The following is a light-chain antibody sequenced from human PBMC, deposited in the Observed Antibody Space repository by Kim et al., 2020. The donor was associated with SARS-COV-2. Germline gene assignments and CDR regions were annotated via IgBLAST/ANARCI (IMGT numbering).Light chain of an antibody. CDR3: QSYDRSLSGSV. V-gene: IGLV1-40*01. CDR2: DNQ. CDR1: NLHIGAPFG. Sequence: VTIPWPWGNLHIGAPFGFPRYPQLPGTAPKPLIYDNQNRPSGVSDRFSGSKSGTSAYLAITGLQAEDEADYYCQSYDRSLSGSVFGGGTKVTVL. J-gene: IGLJ3*02.